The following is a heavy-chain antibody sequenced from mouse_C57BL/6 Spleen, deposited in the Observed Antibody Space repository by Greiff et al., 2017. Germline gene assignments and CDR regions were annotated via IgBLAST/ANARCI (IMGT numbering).Heavy chain of an antibody. V-gene: IGHV1-7*01. D-gene: IGHD1-1*01. CDR2: INPSSGYT. Sequence: QVQLQQPGAELAKPGASVKLSCKASGYTFTSYWMHWVKQRPGQGLEWIGYINPSSGYTKYNQKFKDKATLTADKSSSTAYMRLSSLAYEDSAVYYCATYGSGGYFDVWGTGTTVTVSS. CDR1: GYTFTSYW. CDR3: ATYGSGGYFDV. J-gene: IGHJ1*03.